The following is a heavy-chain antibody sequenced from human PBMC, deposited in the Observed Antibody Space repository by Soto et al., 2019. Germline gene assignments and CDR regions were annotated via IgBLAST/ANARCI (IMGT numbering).Heavy chain of an antibody. CDR3: ARGYRELFFYAMDV. V-gene: IGHV1-69*06. D-gene: IGHD3-10*01. J-gene: IGHJ6*02. CDR1: GDTFSNYA. Sequence: QVELVQSGIEVKNPGSSVKDSCKASGDTFSNYAINWVRQAPGQGLEWMGGIIPFYDKPNYAENFLGRVTISADKFTATAYLEVSSLRSEDTAVYFCARGYRELFFYAMDVWGRGTPVIVSS. CDR2: IIPFYDKP.